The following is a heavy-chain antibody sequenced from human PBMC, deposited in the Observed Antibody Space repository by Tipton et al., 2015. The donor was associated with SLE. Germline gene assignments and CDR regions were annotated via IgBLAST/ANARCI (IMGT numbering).Heavy chain of an antibody. Sequence: TLSLTCTVSGGSISSSSYYWSWIRQPPGKGLEWIGEINHSGSTYYNPSLKSRVTISVDTSKNQFSLKLSSVTAADTAVYYCARDRTYYDFWSGVLMPDAFDIWGHGTMVTVSS. CDR2: INHSGST. J-gene: IGHJ3*02. CDR3: ARDRTYYDFWSGVLMPDAFDI. D-gene: IGHD3-3*01. V-gene: IGHV4-39*07. CDR1: GGSISSSSYY.